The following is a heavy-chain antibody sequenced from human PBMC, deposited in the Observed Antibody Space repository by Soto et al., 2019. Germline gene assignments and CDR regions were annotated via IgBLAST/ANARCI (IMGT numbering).Heavy chain of an antibody. D-gene: IGHD3-9*01. J-gene: IGHJ4*02. CDR1: GGTFSSYA. CDR2: IIPIFGTA. Sequence: GASVKVSCKASGGTFSSYAISWVRQAPGQGLEWMGGIIPIFGTANYAQKFQGRVTITADESTSTAYMELSSLRSEDTAVYYCARVDILTGYYHRAFDYWGQGTLVTVPQ. CDR3: ARVDILTGYYHRAFDY. V-gene: IGHV1-69*13.